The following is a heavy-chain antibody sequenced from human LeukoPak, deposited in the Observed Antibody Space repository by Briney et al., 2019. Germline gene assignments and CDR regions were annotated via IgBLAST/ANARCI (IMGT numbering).Heavy chain of an antibody. D-gene: IGHD3-9*01. J-gene: IGHJ4*02. CDR1: GGSMNSYY. Sequence: SETLSLTCSVSGGSMNSYYWSWIRQSPGKGREWIGYIYYSGSTNYNPSLKSRVNISVDTSKNQFSLKLSSVTAADTAVYYCARHVWLQPFDYWGQGTLVTVSS. V-gene: IGHV4-59*08. CDR2: IYYSGST. CDR3: ARHVWLQPFDY.